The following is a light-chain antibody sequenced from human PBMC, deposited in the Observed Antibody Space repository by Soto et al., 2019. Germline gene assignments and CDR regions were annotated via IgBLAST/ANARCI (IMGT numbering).Light chain of an antibody. V-gene: IGKV1-5*01. J-gene: IGKJ2*01. CDR3: QQYNGFSIT. Sequence: DIQMTQSPSTLSAAVGDRVTITCRASQSVLTWLAWYQQKPGKAPQLLIYDASKLESGVPSRFSGSGSGTEFTLTISSLLPDDFATYYCQQYNGFSITFGQGTKLEIK. CDR1: QSVLTW. CDR2: DAS.